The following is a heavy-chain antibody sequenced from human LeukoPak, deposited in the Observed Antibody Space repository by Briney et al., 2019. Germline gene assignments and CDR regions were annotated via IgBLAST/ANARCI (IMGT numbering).Heavy chain of an antibody. D-gene: IGHD2-21*01. CDR3: ARCGTRGDASDI. CDR1: RFTFSSYW. Sequence: GGSLRLSCAASRFTFSSYWMTWVRQSPGKGLEWVANIKQDGSEEYYVDSVKGRFTISRDNAKNSLYLQMNSLRAEDTAIYYCARCGTRGDASDIWGQGTMVTVSS. J-gene: IGHJ3*02. V-gene: IGHV3-7*03. CDR2: IKQDGSEE.